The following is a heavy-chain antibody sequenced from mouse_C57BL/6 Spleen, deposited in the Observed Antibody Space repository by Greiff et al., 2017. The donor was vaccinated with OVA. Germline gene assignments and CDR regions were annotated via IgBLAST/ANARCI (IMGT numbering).Heavy chain of an antibody. V-gene: IGHV5-6*02. J-gene: IGHJ2*01. Sequence: EVMLVESGGDLVKPGGSLKLSCAASGFTFSSYGMSWVRQTPDKRLEWVATISSGGSYTYYPDSVKGRFTISRDNAKNTLYLQMSSLKSEDTAMYYGARRHYYGSSHYFDYWGQGTTLTVSS. CDR1: GFTFSSYG. CDR3: ARRHYYGSSHYFDY. CDR2: ISSGGSYT. D-gene: IGHD1-1*01.